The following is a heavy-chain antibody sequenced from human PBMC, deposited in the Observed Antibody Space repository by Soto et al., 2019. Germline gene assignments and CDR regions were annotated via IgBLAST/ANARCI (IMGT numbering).Heavy chain of an antibody. CDR3: AKDRGHIAVAAITGGGDFHI. J-gene: IGHJ3*02. D-gene: IGHD6-19*01. CDR2: ISYDGDDQ. V-gene: IGHV3-30*18. Sequence: QLVESGGGVVQPGTSLRLSCVASGFTLSSYGMHWVRQAPGKGLKWVAAISYDGDDQYYGDSVRGRFTISRDNSKSTVYLQLNSLRAEDTGVYYCAKDRGHIAVAAITGGGDFHIWGQGTTVAVSS. CDR1: GFTLSSYG.